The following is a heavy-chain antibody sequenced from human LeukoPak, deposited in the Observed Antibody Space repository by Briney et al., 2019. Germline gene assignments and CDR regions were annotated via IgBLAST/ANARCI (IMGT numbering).Heavy chain of an antibody. Sequence: GGSLRLSCAVSGFTVSSNYMNWVRQAPGKGLEWVSVVYSGGSTYYADSVRGRFTISRDNAKNTLYLQMNTLRAEDTAVYYCARGDIAVAGPRHAFDIWGQGTMVTVSS. V-gene: IGHV3-53*01. CDR1: GFTVSSNY. CDR2: VYSGGST. J-gene: IGHJ3*02. D-gene: IGHD6-19*01. CDR3: ARGDIAVAGPRHAFDI.